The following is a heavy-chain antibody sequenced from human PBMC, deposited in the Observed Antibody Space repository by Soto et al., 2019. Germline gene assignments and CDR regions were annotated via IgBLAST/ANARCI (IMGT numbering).Heavy chain of an antibody. D-gene: IGHD3-22*01. CDR1: GDSVSSNSAA. V-gene: IGHV6-1*01. CDR2: TYYRSKWYN. J-gene: IGHJ3*02. Sequence: TLSLTCAISGDSVSSNSAAWNWIRQSPSRGLEWLGRTYYRSKWYNDYAVSVKSRITINPDKSKNQSSLQLNAVTPEDTAVYYCARDRYYDSSDHDAFDIWGQGTMVTVSS. CDR3: ARDRYYDSSDHDAFDI.